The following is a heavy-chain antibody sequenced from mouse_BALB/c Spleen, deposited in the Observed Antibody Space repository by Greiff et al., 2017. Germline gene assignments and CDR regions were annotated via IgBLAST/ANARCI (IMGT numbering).Heavy chain of an antibody. CDR3: TREGYRYDDYYAMDY. CDR1: GFTFSSYT. CDR2: ISSGGSYT. D-gene: IGHD2-14*01. J-gene: IGHJ4*01. V-gene: IGHV5-6-4*01. Sequence: EVKLMESGGGLVKPGGSLKLSCAASGFTFSSYTMSWVRQTPEKRLEWVATISSGGSYTYYPDSVKGRFTISRDNAKNTLYLQMSSLKSEDTAMYYCTREGYRYDDYYAMDYWGQGTSVTVSS.